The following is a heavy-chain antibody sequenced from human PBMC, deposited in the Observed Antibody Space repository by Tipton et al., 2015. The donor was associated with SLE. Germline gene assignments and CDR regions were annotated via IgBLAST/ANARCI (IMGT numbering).Heavy chain of an antibody. CDR3: ARHLGVIVAFEV. Sequence: TLSLTCSVSGVSISTYYWSWIRQSPGKGLEWIGFFYFSGSSQYNPSLKSRVATSADTSNNQFSLELRSVTAADTAVYYCARHLGVIVAFEVWGQGTLVIVSA. V-gene: IGHV4-59*01. CDR1: GVSISTYY. D-gene: IGHD3-10*01. CDR2: FYFSGSS. J-gene: IGHJ3*01.